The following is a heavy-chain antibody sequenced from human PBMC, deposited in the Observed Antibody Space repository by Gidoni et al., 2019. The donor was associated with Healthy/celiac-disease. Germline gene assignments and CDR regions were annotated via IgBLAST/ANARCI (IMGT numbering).Heavy chain of an antibody. Sequence: GYADSVKGRFTISRDNAKNSLYLQMNSLRAEDTALYYCAKGTGVWFDPWGQGTLVTVSS. CDR3: AKGTGVWFDP. J-gene: IGHJ5*02. V-gene: IGHV3-9*01.